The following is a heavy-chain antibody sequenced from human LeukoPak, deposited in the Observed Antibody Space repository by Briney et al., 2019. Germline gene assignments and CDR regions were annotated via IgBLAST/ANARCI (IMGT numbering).Heavy chain of an antibody. CDR2: ISGSGGST. Sequence: GGSLRLSCAASGFTFSSCAMSWVRQAPGKGLEWVSAISGSGGSTYYADSVKGRFTISRDNSKNTLYLQMNSLRAEDTAVYYCAKNGYYYDSSGYAWDWGQGTLVTVSS. CDR1: GFTFSSCA. CDR3: AKNGYYYDSSGYAWD. V-gene: IGHV3-23*01. J-gene: IGHJ4*02. D-gene: IGHD3-22*01.